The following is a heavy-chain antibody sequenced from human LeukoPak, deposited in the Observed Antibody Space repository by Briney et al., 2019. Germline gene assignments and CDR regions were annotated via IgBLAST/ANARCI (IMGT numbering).Heavy chain of an antibody. Sequence: PGESLKISCKGSGYSFTSYWIGWVRPMPGKGLEWMGMIDPGDSDTRYSPSFQGQVTISADKSISTAYLQWSSLKASDTAMYYCASLEGSWYGDREVAWYFDLWGRGTLVTVSS. V-gene: IGHV5-51*01. CDR3: ASLEGSWYGDREVAWYFDL. J-gene: IGHJ2*01. D-gene: IGHD4-17*01. CDR2: IDPGDSDT. CDR1: GYSFTSYW.